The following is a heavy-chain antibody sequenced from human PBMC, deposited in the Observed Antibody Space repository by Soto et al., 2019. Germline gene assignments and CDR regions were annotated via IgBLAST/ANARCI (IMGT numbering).Heavy chain of an antibody. CDR1: GGSISSGSYY. Sequence: SETLSLTCTVSGGSISSGSYYWSWIRQHPGKGLEWIGCIYSSESTNYNPSLKSRVTISVDTSKNQFSLKLSSVTAADTAVYYCARHRRFLEWLDYFDYWGQGTLVTVSS. CDR3: ARHRRFLEWLDYFDY. CDR2: IYSSEST. D-gene: IGHD3-3*01. J-gene: IGHJ4*02. V-gene: IGHV4-39*01.